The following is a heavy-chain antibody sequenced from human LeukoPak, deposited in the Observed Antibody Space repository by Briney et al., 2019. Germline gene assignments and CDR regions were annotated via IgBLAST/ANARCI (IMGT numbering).Heavy chain of an antibody. CDR3: ARNYDSSGYYYDYYYYYYMDV. CDR2: IRYDGSNK. Sequence: GGSLRLPCAASGFTFSSYGMHWVRQAPGKGLEWVAFIRYDGSNKYYADSVKGRFTISRDNSKNTLYLQMGSLRSEDTAVYYCARNYDSSGYYYDYYYYYYMDVWGKGTTVTVSS. CDR1: GFTFSSYG. J-gene: IGHJ6*03. D-gene: IGHD3-22*01. V-gene: IGHV3-30*02.